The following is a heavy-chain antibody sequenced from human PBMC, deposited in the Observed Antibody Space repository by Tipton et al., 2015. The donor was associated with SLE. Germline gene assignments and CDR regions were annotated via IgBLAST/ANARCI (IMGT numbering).Heavy chain of an antibody. D-gene: IGHD2-15*01. CDR1: RGSISSNSHY. CDR2: VHYSGST. CDR3: ARAEGSWDAFDI. V-gene: IGHV4-39*07. J-gene: IGHJ3*02. Sequence: TLSLTCTVFRGSISSNSHYWAWLRQPPGKGLEWIGSVHYSGSTYDNPSFKSRVTISIDTSKNQFSLNLNSVTAADTAVYYCARAEGSWDAFDIWGQGTMVTVSS.